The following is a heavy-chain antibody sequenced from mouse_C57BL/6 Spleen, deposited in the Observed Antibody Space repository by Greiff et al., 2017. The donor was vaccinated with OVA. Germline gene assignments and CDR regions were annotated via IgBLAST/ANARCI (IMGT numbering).Heavy chain of an antibody. D-gene: IGHD1-1*01. CDR3: ARRDGSSYWYFDV. Sequence: VQLKQPGAELVKPGASVKLSCKASGYTFTSYWMHWVKQRPGQGLEWIGMIHPNSGSTNYNEKFKSKATLTVDKSSSTAYMQLSSLTSEDSAVYYCARRDGSSYWYFDVWGTGTTVTVSS. V-gene: IGHV1-64*01. CDR1: GYTFTSYW. CDR2: IHPNSGST. J-gene: IGHJ1*03.